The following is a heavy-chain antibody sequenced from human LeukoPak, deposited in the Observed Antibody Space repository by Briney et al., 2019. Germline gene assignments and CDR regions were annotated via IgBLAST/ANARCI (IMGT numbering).Heavy chain of an antibody. CDR3: AKEGSDDYGDFQTSYYFDY. CDR2: ISGSGGST. V-gene: IGHV3-23*01. CDR1: GFTFSSHA. D-gene: IGHD4-17*01. Sequence: GGSLRLSCAASGFTFSSHAMSWVRQAPGKGLEWVSAISGSGGSTYYADSVKGRFTISRDNSKNTLYLQMNSLRAEDAAVYYCAKEGSDDYGDFQTSYYFDYWGQGTLVTVSS. J-gene: IGHJ4*02.